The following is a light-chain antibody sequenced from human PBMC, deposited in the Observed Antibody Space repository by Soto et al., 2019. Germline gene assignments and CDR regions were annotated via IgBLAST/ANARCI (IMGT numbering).Light chain of an antibody. CDR3: SSYASTSTLHVL. Sequence: QSVLTQPASVSGSPGQSITISCTGTSSDVGGYNSVSWYQQHPGKAPKLMIYDVTNRPSGVSDRFSGSKSGNTASLTISGLQAEDEADYYCSSYASTSTLHVLFGGGTKLTVL. V-gene: IGLV2-14*01. J-gene: IGLJ2*01. CDR1: SSDVGGYNS. CDR2: DVT.